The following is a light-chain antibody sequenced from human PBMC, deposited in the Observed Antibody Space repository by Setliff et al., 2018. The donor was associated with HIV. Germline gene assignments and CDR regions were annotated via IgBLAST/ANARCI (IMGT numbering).Light chain of an antibody. Sequence: QSALTQPASVSGSPGQSITISCSGTSSDIGTYNYVSWYQQYPGKAPKLMIYEVTNRPSGISNRFSGSKSGNTASLTISGLQAADEADYYCSSYTSSFTHVFGSGTKVTV. V-gene: IGLV2-14*01. J-gene: IGLJ1*01. CDR2: EVT. CDR1: SSDIGTYNY. CDR3: SSYTSSFTHV.